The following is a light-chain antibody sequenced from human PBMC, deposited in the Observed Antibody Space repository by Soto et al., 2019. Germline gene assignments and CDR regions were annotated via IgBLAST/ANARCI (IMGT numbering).Light chain of an antibody. CDR2: DAS. Sequence: EIVLTQSPATLSLSPGERATLSCRASQSVSSYLAWYQQKPGQAPRLLIYDASNRATGIPARFSGSGSGTDFTLTISSLGPEDFAVYYCQQRSNWRHTFGGGTKVEIK. J-gene: IGKJ4*01. CDR1: QSVSSY. CDR3: QQRSNWRHT. V-gene: IGKV3-11*01.